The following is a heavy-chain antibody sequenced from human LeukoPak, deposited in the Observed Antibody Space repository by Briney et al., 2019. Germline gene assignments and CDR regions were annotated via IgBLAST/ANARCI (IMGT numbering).Heavy chain of an antibody. Sequence: PSETLSLTCAVYGGSFSGYYWSWIRQPPGKGLEWIGEINHSGSTNYNPSLKSRVTISVDTSKNQFSLKLSSVTAADTAVYYCARVRGYSYGLTLRNWFDPWGQGTLVTVSS. V-gene: IGHV4-34*01. CDR2: INHSGST. J-gene: IGHJ5*02. CDR3: ARVRGYSYGLTLRNWFDP. CDR1: GGSFSGYY. D-gene: IGHD5-18*01.